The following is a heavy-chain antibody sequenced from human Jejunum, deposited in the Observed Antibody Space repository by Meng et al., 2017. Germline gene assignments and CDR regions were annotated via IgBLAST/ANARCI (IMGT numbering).Heavy chain of an antibody. Sequence: QVQLVQSGGGVEKPGASVKVSCQASGYTFIDAYVHWVRQAPGQGLEWMGRIIPSISDAGSAQKFQGRVTLTWDTSISTAYMELSSLRSDDTATYYCARDGGYYDLDYWGQGTLVTVSS. CDR1: GYTFIDAY. CDR2: IIPSISDA. J-gene: IGHJ4*02. V-gene: IGHV1-2*06. D-gene: IGHD3-3*01. CDR3: ARDGGYYDLDY.